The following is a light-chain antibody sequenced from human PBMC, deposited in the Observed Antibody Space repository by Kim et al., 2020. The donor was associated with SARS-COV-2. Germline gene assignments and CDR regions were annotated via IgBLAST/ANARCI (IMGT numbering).Light chain of an antibody. CDR2: GAS. CDR1: QSVNSN. V-gene: IGKV3D-15*01. CDR3: QQYNNWPPGNT. J-gene: IGKJ2*01. Sequence: EIVMTQSPATLSVSPGERATLSCRASQSVNSNLAWYQQKPGQAPRLLISGASTRAIGIPARFSGSGSGTEFTLTISSLQSEDFAVYYCQQYNNWPPGNTFGQGTKLEI.